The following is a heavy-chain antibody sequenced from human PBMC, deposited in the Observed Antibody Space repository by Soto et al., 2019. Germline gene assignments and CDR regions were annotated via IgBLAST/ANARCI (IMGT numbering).Heavy chain of an antibody. Sequence: SGPTLVNPTQTLTLTCTFSGFSLSTSGVGVGWIRQPPGKALEWLALIYWNDDKRYSPSLKSRLTITKDTSKNQVVLTMTNMDPVDTATYYCAHRLAYYYDSSGYYRYVAFDIWGQGTMVTVSS. D-gene: IGHD3-22*01. V-gene: IGHV2-5*01. J-gene: IGHJ3*02. CDR2: IYWNDDK. CDR1: GFSLSTSGVG. CDR3: AHRLAYYYDSSGYYRYVAFDI.